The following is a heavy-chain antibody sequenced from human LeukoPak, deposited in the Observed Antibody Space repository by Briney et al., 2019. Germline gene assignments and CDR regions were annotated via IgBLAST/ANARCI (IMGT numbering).Heavy chain of an antibody. Sequence: GGSLRLSYAASGLTLSSYAMSWVRQAPGKGLEGVSAISGSGGSTYCSDSVKGRFTISRDNAKNTLYLQMNSLRAEDTAVYYCAKDLTGYCSSTDYWGQGTLVTVSS. CDR2: ISGSGGST. D-gene: IGHD2-2*03. J-gene: IGHJ4*02. CDR3: AKDLTGYCSSTDY. V-gene: IGHV3-23*01. CDR1: GLTLSSYA.